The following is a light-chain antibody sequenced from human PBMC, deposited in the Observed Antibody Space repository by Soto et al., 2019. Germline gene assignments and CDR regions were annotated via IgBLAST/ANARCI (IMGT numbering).Light chain of an antibody. J-gene: IGLJ1*01. V-gene: IGLV2-14*03. Sequence: QSVLTQPASVSGSPGQSITISCTGTSSDVGGYNYVSWYQHHPGKAPKLMIYDVSNRPSGVSNRFSGSKSGNTASLTISGLRAEDEAHYYCCSYARSSPYVFGTATKLTVL. CDR1: SSDVGGYNY. CDR3: CSYARSSPYV. CDR2: DVS.